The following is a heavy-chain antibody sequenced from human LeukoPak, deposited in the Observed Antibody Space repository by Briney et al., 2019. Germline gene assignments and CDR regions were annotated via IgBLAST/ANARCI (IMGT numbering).Heavy chain of an antibody. CDR3: ARAGLYQLLWAFDY. J-gene: IGHJ4*02. V-gene: IGHV3-21*01. CDR2: ISSSSYYI. Sequence: GGSLRLSCAASGFTFSSHSMNWVRQAPGRGLEWVSSISSSSYYIHYADSVKGRFTISRDDAKNSLYLQMNNLRAEDTAVYYCARAGLYQLLWAFDYWGQGNLVTVSS. CDR1: GFTFSSHS. D-gene: IGHD2-2*01.